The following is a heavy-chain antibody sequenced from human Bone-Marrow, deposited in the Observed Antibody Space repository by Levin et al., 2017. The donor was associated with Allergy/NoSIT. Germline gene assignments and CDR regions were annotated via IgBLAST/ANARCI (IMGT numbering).Heavy chain of an antibody. J-gene: IGHJ4*02. CDR3: AKYSGSGSYCLEY. CDR1: GGSFSNYY. V-gene: IGHV4-34*01. D-gene: IGHD3-10*01. CDR2: INESGYI. Sequence: SQTLSLTCGVYGGSFSNYYWTWIRQPPGKGLEWIGEINESGYINYNPSLKSRVTISLDTSKNQFSLKLTSVTAADTAVYYCAKYSGSGSYCLEYWGQGTLVTVSS.